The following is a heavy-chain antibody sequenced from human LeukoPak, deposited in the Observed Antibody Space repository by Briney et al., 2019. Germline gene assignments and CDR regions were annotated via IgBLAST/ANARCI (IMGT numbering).Heavy chain of an antibody. V-gene: IGHV5-51*01. CDR2: IYPSDSDT. CDR3: ARRARLNAFDI. J-gene: IGHJ3*02. CDR1: GYNFATYW. D-gene: IGHD2-21*01. Sequence: GESLKISCKGSGYNFATYWIGWVRQMPGKGLEWMGIIYPSDSDTRYSPSFQGQVTISADKSISTAYLQWSSLKASDTAIYYCARRARLNAFDIWGQGTMVTVSS.